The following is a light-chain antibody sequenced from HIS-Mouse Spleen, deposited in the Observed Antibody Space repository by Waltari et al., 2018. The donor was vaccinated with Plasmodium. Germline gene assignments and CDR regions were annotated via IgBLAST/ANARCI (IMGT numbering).Light chain of an antibody. CDR3: CSYAGSYTWV. J-gene: IGLJ3*02. V-gene: IGLV2-11*01. Sequence: QSALTQPRSVSGSPGQSVTIPCTGTTSAVGGYNYVSWYQQPPGKAPKLMIYDVSKRPSGVPDRFSGSKSGNTASLTISGLQAEDEADYYCCSYAGSYTWVFGGGTKLTVL. CDR1: TSAVGGYNY. CDR2: DVS.